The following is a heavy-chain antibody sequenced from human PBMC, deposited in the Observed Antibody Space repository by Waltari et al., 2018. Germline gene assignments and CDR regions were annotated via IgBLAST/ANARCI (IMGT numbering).Heavy chain of an antibody. CDR3: ARGGYSAATVTY. D-gene: IGHD4-17*01. CDR1: YD. V-gene: IGHV1-8*01. CDR2: MNPNSGNT. Sequence: YDINWVRQATGQGLEWMGWMNPNSGNTGYAQKFQGRVTMTRNTSISTAYMELSSLRSEDTAVYYCARGGYSAATVTYWGQGTLVTVSS. J-gene: IGHJ4*02.